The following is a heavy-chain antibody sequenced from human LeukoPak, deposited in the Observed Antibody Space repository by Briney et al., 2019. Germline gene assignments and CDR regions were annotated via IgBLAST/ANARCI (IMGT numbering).Heavy chain of an antibody. CDR1: GFNLQWFN. D-gene: IGHD3-3*01. J-gene: IGHJ4*02. V-gene: IGHV3-21*01. CDR3: ARDLNYDFWSGYYSPSGY. Sequence: GSLRLSLASLGFNLQWFNIDLVPPASRKGVGGVSSISSSSYIYYADSVKGRFTISRDNAKNSLYLQMNSLRAEDTAVYYCARDLNYDFWSGYYSPSGYWGQGTLVTVSS. CDR2: ISSSSYI.